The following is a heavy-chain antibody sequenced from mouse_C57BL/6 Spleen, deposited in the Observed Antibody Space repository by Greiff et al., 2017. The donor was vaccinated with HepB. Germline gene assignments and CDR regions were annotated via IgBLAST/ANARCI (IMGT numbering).Heavy chain of an antibody. J-gene: IGHJ2*01. Sequence: VQLQQSGPELVKPGASVKIPCKASGYTFTDYNMDWVKQSHGKSLEWIGDINPNNGGTIYNQKFKGKATLTVDKSSSTAYMELRSLTSEDTAVYYCARRGMVTSYYFDYWGQGTTLTVSS. CDR3: ARRGMVTSYYFDY. CDR1: GYTFTDYN. D-gene: IGHD2-3*01. V-gene: IGHV1-18*01. CDR2: INPNNGGT.